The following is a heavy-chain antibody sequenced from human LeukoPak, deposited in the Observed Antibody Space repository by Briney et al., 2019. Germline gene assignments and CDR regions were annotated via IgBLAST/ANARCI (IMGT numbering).Heavy chain of an antibody. CDR2: INHSGST. J-gene: IGHJ4*02. CDR1: GGSFSGYY. Sequence: SETLSLTCAVYGGSFSGYYWSWIRQPPGKGLEWIGEINHSGSTNYNPSLKSRVPISVDTSKNQFSLKLSSVTAADTAVYYCASQYSSSAYIDCWGQGTLVTVSS. D-gene: IGHD6-6*01. V-gene: IGHV4-34*01. CDR3: ASQYSSSAYIDC.